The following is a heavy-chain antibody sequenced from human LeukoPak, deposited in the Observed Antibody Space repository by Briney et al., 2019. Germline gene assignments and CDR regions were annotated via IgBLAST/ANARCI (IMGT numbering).Heavy chain of an antibody. CDR3: TSTGLRWYSI. Sequence: PGGSLRLSCAASGFTVSSTYMSWVRQAPGKGLEWVSIIYSGDNTYYADSVKGRFTISRDNSKNTLYLQMNSLKTEDTAVYYCTSTGLRWYSIWGQGTLVTVSS. V-gene: IGHV3-53*01. D-gene: IGHD4-23*01. J-gene: IGHJ4*02. CDR1: GFTVSSTY. CDR2: IYSGDNT.